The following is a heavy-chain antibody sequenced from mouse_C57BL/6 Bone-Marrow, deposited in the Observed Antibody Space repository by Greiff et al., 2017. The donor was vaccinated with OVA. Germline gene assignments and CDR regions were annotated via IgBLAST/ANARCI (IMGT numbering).Heavy chain of an antibody. CDR3: ATPLYYDYPYFDY. Sequence: VQLKESVAELVRPGASVKLSCTASGFNIKNTYMHWVKQRPEQGLEWIGRIDPANGNTKYAPKFQGKATITADTSSNTAYLQLSSLTSEDTAIYYCATPLYYDYPYFDYWGQGTTLTVSS. J-gene: IGHJ2*01. D-gene: IGHD2-4*01. CDR1: GFNIKNTY. CDR2: IDPANGNT. V-gene: IGHV14-3*01.